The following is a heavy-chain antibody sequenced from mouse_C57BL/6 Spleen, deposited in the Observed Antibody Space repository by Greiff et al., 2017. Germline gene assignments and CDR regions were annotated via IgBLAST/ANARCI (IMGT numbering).Heavy chain of an antibody. CDR2: ISNGGGST. J-gene: IGHJ1*03. D-gene: IGHD1-1*01. Sequence: EVMLVESGGGLVQPGGSLKLSCAASGFTFSDYYMYWVRQTPEKRLEWVAYISNGGGSTYYPDTVKGRFTISRDNAKNTLYLQMSRLKSEDTAMYYCARRFYGSSYSYFDVWGTGTAVTVSS. CDR1: GFTFSDYY. V-gene: IGHV5-12*01. CDR3: ARRFYGSSYSYFDV.